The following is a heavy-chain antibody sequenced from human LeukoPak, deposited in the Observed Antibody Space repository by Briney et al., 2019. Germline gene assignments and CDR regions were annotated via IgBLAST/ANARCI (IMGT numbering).Heavy chain of an antibody. CDR1: GFTFSGSG. D-gene: IGHD4/OR15-4a*01. J-gene: IGHJ4*02. Sequence: GGSLRLSCAASGFTFSGSGMHWVRQAPGKGLEWVAFIRNDGTNKYYAESVKGRFTISRDNSKNTLYLQMNSLRAEDTAVYYCARDVDYANPRHDYWGQGTLVTVSS. CDR2: IRNDGTNK. CDR3: ARDVDYANPRHDY. V-gene: IGHV3-30*02.